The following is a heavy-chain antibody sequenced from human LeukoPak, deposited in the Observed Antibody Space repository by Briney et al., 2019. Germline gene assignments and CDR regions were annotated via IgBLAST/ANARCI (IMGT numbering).Heavy chain of an antibody. Sequence: PGTSLRLSCAASGFIFSTYGMHWVRQAPGKGLERVSAIWEDGSNIHYRDSVKGRFTISRDNSKNTLYLQMSNLRAEDTAVYYCARVGYNSGWYEYWGQGTLVTVSS. J-gene: IGHJ4*02. CDR1: GFIFSTYG. CDR3: ARVGYNSGWYEY. CDR2: IWEDGSNI. D-gene: IGHD6-19*01. V-gene: IGHV3-33*01.